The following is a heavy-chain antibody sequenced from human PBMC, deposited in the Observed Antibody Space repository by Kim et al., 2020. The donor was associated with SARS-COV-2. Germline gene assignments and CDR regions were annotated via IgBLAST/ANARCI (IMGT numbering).Heavy chain of an antibody. V-gene: IGHV3-11*04. Sequence: GGSLRLSCAASGFTFSDYYMSWIRQAPGKGLEWVSYISSSGSTIYYADSVKGRFTISRDNAKNSLYLQMNSLRAEDTAVYYCARDGRKYYYDSSGTPFDYWGQGTLVTVSS. CDR2: ISSSGSTI. J-gene: IGHJ4*02. CDR3: ARDGRKYYYDSSGTPFDY. CDR1: GFTFSDYY. D-gene: IGHD3-22*01.